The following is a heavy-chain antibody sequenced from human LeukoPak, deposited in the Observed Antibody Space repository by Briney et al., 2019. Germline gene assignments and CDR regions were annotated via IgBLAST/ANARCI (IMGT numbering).Heavy chain of an antibody. Sequence: PSETLSLTCTVSGGSISSSSYYWGWIRQPPGKGLEWIGSIYYSGSTYYNPSLKSRVTISVDTSKNQFSLKLSSVTAADTAVYYCARGKRMFYYYYMDVWGKGATVTVSS. CDR2: IYYSGST. CDR3: ARGKRMFYYYYMDV. J-gene: IGHJ6*03. D-gene: IGHD3-10*02. V-gene: IGHV4-39*01. CDR1: GGSISSSSYY.